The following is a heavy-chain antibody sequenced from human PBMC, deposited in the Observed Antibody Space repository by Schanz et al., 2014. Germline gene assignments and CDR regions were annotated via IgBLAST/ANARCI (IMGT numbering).Heavy chain of an antibody. CDR3: AKTPREDCNYDSCPNWFDS. V-gene: IGHV3-48*01. D-gene: IGHD2-15*01. Sequence: EVQLVESGGGWVQPGGSLRLSCAASGFTFSDYSMNWVRQAPGKGPEWVSYIRSSSTPIYYADSVKGRFTISRDNAKNSLYLQMNSLRAEDTAVYHCAKTPREDCNYDSCPNWFDSWGQGTLVTASS. J-gene: IGHJ5*01. CDR1: GFTFSDYS. CDR2: IRSSSTPI.